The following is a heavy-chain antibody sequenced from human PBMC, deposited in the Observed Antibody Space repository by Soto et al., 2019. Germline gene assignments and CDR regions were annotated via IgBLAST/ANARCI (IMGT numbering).Heavy chain of an antibody. CDR3: ARDFIAATPDYYYYYGMDV. J-gene: IGHJ6*02. Sequence: PGGSLRLSCAASGFTFSGYSMNWVRQARGKGLEWVSSISSSSSYIYYADSVKGRFTISRDNAKNSLNLQRNSLRAEDTAVYYCARDFIAATPDYYYYYGMDVWGQGTTVTVSS. CDR1: GFTFSGYS. V-gene: IGHV3-21*01. CDR2: ISSSSSYI. D-gene: IGHD6-25*01.